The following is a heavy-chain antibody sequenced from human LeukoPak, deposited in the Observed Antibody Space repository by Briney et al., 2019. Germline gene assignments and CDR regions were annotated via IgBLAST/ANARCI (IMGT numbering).Heavy chain of an antibody. CDR1: GFTFSSYW. V-gene: IGHV3-7*01. CDR2: IKQDGSEK. J-gene: IGHJ4*02. D-gene: IGHD3-10*01. Sequence: GGSLRLSCAASGFTFSSYWTSWVRQAPGKGLEWVANIKQDGSEKYYVDSVKGRFTISRDNAKNSLYLQMNSLRAEDTAVYYCARAEVLLWFGEFSASAYYFDYWGQGTLVTVSS. CDR3: ARAEVLLWFGEFSASAYYFDY.